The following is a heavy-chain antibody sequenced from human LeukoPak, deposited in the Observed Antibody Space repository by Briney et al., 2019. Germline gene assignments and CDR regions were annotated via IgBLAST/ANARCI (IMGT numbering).Heavy chain of an antibody. CDR3: AREGSDAFDI. V-gene: IGHV3-21*01. Sequence: PGGSLRLSCAASGFTFSSYNINWVRQAPGKGLEWVSCISSGSTYIYYADSVKGRFTISRDNAKNSLYLQMNSLRAEDTAVYYCAREGSDAFDIWGQGTMVTVSP. J-gene: IGHJ3*02. CDR1: GFTFSSYN. CDR2: ISSGSTYI.